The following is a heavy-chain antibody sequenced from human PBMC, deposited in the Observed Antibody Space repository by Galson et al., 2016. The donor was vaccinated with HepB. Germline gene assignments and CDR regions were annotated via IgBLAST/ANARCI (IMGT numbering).Heavy chain of an antibody. CDR3: AKDRTLSYYYGMDV. Sequence: SLRLSCAASGFTFSDYSMHWVRQAPGKGLEWVAVISYDGRNKYCADSVKGRFTISRDSSNNTLYLQMNSLRADDTATYYCAKDRTLSYYYGMDVWGKGTTVTVSS. V-gene: IGHV3-30*18. CDR1: GFTFSDYS. J-gene: IGHJ6*04. CDR2: ISYDGRNK. D-gene: IGHD3/OR15-3a*01.